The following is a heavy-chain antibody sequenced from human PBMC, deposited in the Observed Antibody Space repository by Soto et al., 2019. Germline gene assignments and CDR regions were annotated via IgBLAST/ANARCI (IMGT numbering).Heavy chain of an antibody. V-gene: IGHV3-33*01. Sequence: GGSLGLSCAASGFTFSSYGMHWVRQAPGKGLEWVAVIWYDGSNKYYADSVKGRFTISRDNSKNTLYLQMNSLRAEDTAVYYCARVIGQQLVRTPYYYYGMDVWGQGTTVTVSS. CDR1: GFTFSSYG. CDR3: ARVIGQQLVRTPYYYYGMDV. D-gene: IGHD6-13*01. CDR2: IWYDGSNK. J-gene: IGHJ6*02.